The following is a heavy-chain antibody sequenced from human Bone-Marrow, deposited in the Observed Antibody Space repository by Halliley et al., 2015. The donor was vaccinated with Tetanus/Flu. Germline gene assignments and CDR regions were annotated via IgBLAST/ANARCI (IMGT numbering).Heavy chain of an antibody. D-gene: IGHD1-26*01. CDR1: GFTFNTYW. CDR3: ARDQPAARGGSYDY. J-gene: IGHJ4*02. V-gene: IGHV3-74*01. CDR2: INTVGTDI. Sequence: LRLSCAASGFTFNTYWMHWVRQAPGKGLLWVSRINTVGTDISYADSVKGRFTISRDNAKNTLYLQMDSLRAEDTAVYYCARDQPAARGGSYDYWGQGTLVTVSS.